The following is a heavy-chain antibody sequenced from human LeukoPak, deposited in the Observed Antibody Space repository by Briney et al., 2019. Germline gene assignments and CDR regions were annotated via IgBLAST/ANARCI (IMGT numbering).Heavy chain of an antibody. CDR2: INSDGGTT. J-gene: IGHJ4*02. CDR1: GFTFSNYW. V-gene: IGHV3-74*01. CDR3: ARGGTSGSLIY. D-gene: IGHD1-26*01. Sequence: GGSLRLSCAASGFTFSNYWMHWVRQDPLKGLVWVSRINSDGGTTRYADSVKGRSTISRDNAKNTLYLQMNSLRAEDTALYYCARGGTSGSLIYWGQGTLVTVSS.